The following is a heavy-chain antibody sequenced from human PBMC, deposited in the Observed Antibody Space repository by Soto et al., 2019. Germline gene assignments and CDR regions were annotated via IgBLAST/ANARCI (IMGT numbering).Heavy chain of an antibody. V-gene: IGHV3-23*01. CDR2: ISGSGGST. CDR3: AKGSYCTNGICYTY. Sequence: GGSLRLSCAASGFTFSTYAMSWVRQAPGKGLEWVSAISGSGGSTYYADSVKDRFTISRDNSKNTLYLQMNSLRAEDTAVYYCAKGSYCTNGICYTYWGQGTLVTVSS. D-gene: IGHD2-8*01. J-gene: IGHJ4*02. CDR1: GFTFSTYA.